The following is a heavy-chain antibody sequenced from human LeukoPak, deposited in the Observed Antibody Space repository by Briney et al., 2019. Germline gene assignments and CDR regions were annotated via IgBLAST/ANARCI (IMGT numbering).Heavy chain of an antibody. CDR1: GFTFSSYA. D-gene: IGHD5-18*01. J-gene: IGHJ4*02. Sequence: GGSLRLSCAASGFTFSSYAMHWVRQAPGKGLEWVSSIDTSSIYMYYADSVKGRFTISRDNAKNSLYLQMNNLGAEDTAVYYCARGGLGVYSYGPRDYFNFWGQGTLVTVSS. V-gene: IGHV3-21*06. CDR3: ARGGLGVYSYGPRDYFNF. CDR2: IDTSSIYM.